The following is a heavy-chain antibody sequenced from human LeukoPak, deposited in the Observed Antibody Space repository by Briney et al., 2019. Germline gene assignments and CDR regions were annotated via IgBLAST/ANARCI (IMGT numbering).Heavy chain of an antibody. CDR1: GYTFTSYG. J-gene: IGHJ4*02. CDR2: ISAYNGNT. V-gene: IGHV1-18*01. Sequence: GASVKVSCKASGYTFTSYGISWVRQAPGQGLEWMGWISAYNGNTNYAQKLQGRVTMTTDTSTSTAYMELRSLRSDDTAVYYCARARPHYYGSGSYPNSWGQGTLVPVSS. D-gene: IGHD3-10*01. CDR3: ARARPHYYGSGSYPNS.